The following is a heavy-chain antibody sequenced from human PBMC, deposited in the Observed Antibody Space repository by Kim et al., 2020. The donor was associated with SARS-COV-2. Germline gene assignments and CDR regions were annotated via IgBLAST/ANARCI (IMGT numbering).Heavy chain of an antibody. D-gene: IGHD2-15*01. Sequence: SVKVSCKASGGTFSSYAISWVRQAPGQGLEWMGRIIPILGIANYAQKFQGRVTITADKSTSTAYMELSSLRSEDTAVYYCASNIVVVVAATGGYFDYWGQGALVTVSS. CDR2: IIPILGIA. V-gene: IGHV1-69*04. J-gene: IGHJ4*02. CDR1: GGTFSSYA. CDR3: ASNIVVVVAATGGYFDY.